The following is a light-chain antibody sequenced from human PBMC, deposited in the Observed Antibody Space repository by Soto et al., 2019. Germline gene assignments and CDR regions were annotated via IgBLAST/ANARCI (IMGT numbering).Light chain of an antibody. CDR3: QHYNSYPWT. CDR2: KAS. CDR1: QSISTW. Sequence: DIQMTQSPSTLSASVGDRVIITCRASQSISTWLAWYQQKAGKAPKLLIYKASSLESGVPSRFSGSGSGTEFTLTISSLQPDDFATYYCQHYNSYPWTFGQGTKVEIK. V-gene: IGKV1-5*03. J-gene: IGKJ1*01.